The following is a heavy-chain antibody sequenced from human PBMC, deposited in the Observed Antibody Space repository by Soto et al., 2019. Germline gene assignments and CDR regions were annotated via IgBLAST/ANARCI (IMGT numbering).Heavy chain of an antibody. CDR2: IFDSGTT. J-gene: IGHJ5*02. CDR3: ARAHGDFWFDP. V-gene: IGHV4-59*01. Sequence: VELQESGPGLVKPSETLSPTCTVSGGSFSGYHWAWIRQPPGKGLEWIGYIFDSGTTNFKSSLRGRVAISLDKFKNQFSLQLTSVTAADTAIYYCARAHGDFWFDPGGQGVLVIVSS. CDR1: GGSFSGYH.